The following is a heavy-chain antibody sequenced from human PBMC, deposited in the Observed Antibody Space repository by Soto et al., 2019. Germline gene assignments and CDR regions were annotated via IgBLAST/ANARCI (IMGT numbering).Heavy chain of an antibody. CDR2: ISSSSGTI. D-gene: IGHD2-8*02. J-gene: IGHJ6*02. CDR3: AKSTGGTTNGMGV. Sequence: GGSLRLSCAASGFTFSSYSMNWVRQAPGKGLEWVSYISSSSGTIGYADSVKGRFTISRDNAKNSLYLQMNSLRAEDTALYYCAKSTGGTTNGMGVWGQGTTVTVSS. CDR1: GFTFSSYS. V-gene: IGHV3-48*04.